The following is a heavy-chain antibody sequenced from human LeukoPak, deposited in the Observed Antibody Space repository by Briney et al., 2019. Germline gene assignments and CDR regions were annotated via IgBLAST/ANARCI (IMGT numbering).Heavy chain of an antibody. D-gene: IGHD1-14*01. CDR2: ISYDGSNK. CDR3: ARGGSHHSDYYYYMDV. V-gene: IGHV3-30-3*01. Sequence: GGSLRLSCAASGFTFSSYAMHWVRQAPGKGLEWVAVISYDGSNKYYADSVKGRFTISRDNSKNTPYLQMNSLRAEDTAVYYCARGGSHHSDYYYYMDVWGKGTTVTVSS. J-gene: IGHJ6*03. CDR1: GFTFSSYA.